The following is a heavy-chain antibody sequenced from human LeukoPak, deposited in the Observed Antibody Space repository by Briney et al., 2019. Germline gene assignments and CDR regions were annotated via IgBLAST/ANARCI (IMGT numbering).Heavy chain of an antibody. CDR2: IYYSGST. Sequence: PSETLSLTCTVSGGSISSGDYYWSWIRQPPGKGLEWIGYIYYSGSTYYNPSLKSRVTISVDTSKNHFSLKLSSVTAADTAVYYCARGDPITGPDDYWGQGTLVTVSS. CDR3: ARGDPITGPDDY. V-gene: IGHV4-30-4*01. D-gene: IGHD1-14*01. J-gene: IGHJ4*02. CDR1: GGSISSGDYY.